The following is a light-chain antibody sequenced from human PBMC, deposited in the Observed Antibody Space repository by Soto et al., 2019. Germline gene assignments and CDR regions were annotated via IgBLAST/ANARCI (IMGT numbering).Light chain of an antibody. J-gene: IGKJ1*01. CDR1: QSISSW. CDR3: QQYNSYST. CDR2: DAS. V-gene: IGKV1-5*01. Sequence: DIQMTQSPSTLSASVGDRVTITCRASQSISSWLAWYQQKPGKAPKLLIYDASSLESGVTSRFSGSGSGTELTLTFSSLQPDDFATYYCQQYNSYSTFGQGAKVEIK.